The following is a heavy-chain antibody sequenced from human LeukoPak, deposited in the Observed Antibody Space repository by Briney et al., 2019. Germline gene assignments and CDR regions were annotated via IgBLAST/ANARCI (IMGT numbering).Heavy chain of an antibody. CDR2: INPNSGGT. D-gene: IGHD6-6*01. V-gene: IGHV1-2*02. Sequence: ASVKVSCKASGYTFTGYYMHWVRQAPGQGLEWMGWINPNSGGTNYAQKFQGRVTMTRDTSISTAYMELSRLRSDDTAVYYCARDPPDEYSSSSVLFDYWGQGTLVTVSS. CDR1: GYTFTGYY. CDR3: ARDPPDEYSSSSVLFDY. J-gene: IGHJ4*02.